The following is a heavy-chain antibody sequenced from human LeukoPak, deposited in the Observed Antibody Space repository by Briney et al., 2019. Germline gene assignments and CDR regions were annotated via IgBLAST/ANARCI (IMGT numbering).Heavy chain of an antibody. Sequence: PGGSLRLSCAASGFTFSSYAMSWVRQAPGKGVEWVSAISGSGGSTYYADSVKGRFTISRDNSKNTLYLQMNSLRAEDTAVYYCAKEYYYDSSGSLEADYWGQGTLVTVSS. V-gene: IGHV3-23*01. CDR3: AKEYYYDSSGSLEADY. J-gene: IGHJ4*02. D-gene: IGHD3-22*01. CDR1: GFTFSSYA. CDR2: ISGSGGST.